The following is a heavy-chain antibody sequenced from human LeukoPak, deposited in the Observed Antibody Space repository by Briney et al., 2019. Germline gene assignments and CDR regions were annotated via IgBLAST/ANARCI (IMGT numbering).Heavy chain of an antibody. J-gene: IGHJ4*02. CDR3: AREIWSNDYVWGSYRYYFDY. CDR1: GGSISSYY. V-gene: IGHV4-4*07. D-gene: IGHD3-16*02. Sequence: SETLSLTCTVSGGSISSYYWSWIRQPAGKGLEWIGRIYTSGSTNYNPSLKSRVTMSVDTSKNQFSLKLSSVTAADTAVYYCAREIWSNDYVWGSYRYYFDYWGQGTLVTVS. CDR2: IYTSGST.